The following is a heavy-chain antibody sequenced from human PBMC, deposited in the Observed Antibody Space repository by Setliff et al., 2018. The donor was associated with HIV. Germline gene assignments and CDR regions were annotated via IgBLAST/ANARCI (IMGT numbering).Heavy chain of an antibody. V-gene: IGHV4-4*07. CDR3: AGHPVTSGWLSLNWFDP. Sequence: SETLSLTCSVSGASLQSYYWSWIRQPAGKGLQWIGRIYYVGWSKYNPSLEDRFTMSVDTSNNQFSLSLRSVTAADTAVYFCAGHPVTSGWLSLNWFDPWGQGILVTVSS. CDR1: GASLQSYY. D-gene: IGHD6-19*01. J-gene: IGHJ5*01. CDR2: IYYVGWS.